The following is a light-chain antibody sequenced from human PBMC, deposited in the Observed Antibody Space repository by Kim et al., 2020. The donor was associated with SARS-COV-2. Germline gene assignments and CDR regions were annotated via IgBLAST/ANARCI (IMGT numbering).Light chain of an antibody. Sequence: SASVGDRVTITCRASESISSWVAWYQQKPGKAPKLLIYKASSLESGVPSRFSGSGSETEFTLTISSLQPDDFATYYCQQYNAYWTFGQGTKVDIK. CDR1: ESISSW. CDR3: QQYNAYWT. V-gene: IGKV1-5*03. J-gene: IGKJ1*01. CDR2: KAS.